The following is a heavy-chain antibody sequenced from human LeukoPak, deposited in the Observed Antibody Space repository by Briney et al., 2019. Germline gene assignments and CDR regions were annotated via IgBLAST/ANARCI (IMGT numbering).Heavy chain of an antibody. D-gene: IGHD4-23*01. CDR3: ASTDYGGDWFDP. CDR1: GFTFSSYS. J-gene: IGHJ5*02. CDR2: ISSSSSYI. V-gene: IGHV3-21*01. Sequence: GGSLRLSCAASGFTFSSYSMNWVRQAPGKGLEWVSSISSSSSYIYYADSVKGRFTISRDNAKNSLYPQMNSLRAEDTAVYYCASTDYGGDWFDPWGQGTLVTVSS.